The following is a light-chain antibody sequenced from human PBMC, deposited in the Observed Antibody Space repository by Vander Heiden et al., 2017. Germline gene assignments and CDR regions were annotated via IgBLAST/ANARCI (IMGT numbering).Light chain of an antibody. CDR1: QSVLYSSNNKNY. CDR2: WAS. V-gene: IGKV4-1*01. CDR3: QQDYSTPLT. J-gene: IGKJ4*01. Sequence: DIVTTQSPDSLAVSLGERATINCKSSQSVLYSSNNKNYLAWYQQKPGQPPKLLIYWASTRESGVPDRFSGSGSGTDFTLTISSLQAEDVAVYYCQQDYSTPLTFGGGTKVEIK.